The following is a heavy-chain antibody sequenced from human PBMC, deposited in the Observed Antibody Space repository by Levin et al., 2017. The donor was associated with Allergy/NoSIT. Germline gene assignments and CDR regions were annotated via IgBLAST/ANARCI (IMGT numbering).Heavy chain of an antibody. V-gene: IGHV3-33*01. CDR3: ARDSGFAFDI. CDR1: GFTFSSYG. CDR2: IWYDGSNK. J-gene: IGHJ3*02. Sequence: GESLKISCAASGFTFSSYGMHWVRQAPGKGLEWVAVIWYDGSNKYYADSVKGRFTISRDNSKNTLYLQMNSLRAEDTAVYYCARDSGFAFDIWGQGTMVTVSS.